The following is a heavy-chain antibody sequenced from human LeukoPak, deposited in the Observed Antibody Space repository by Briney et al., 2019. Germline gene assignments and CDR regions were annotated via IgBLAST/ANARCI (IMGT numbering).Heavy chain of an antibody. CDR2: ISYDGSNK. Sequence: GGSLRLSCAASGFTFSSYGMHWVRQAPGKGLEWVAVISYDGSNKYYADSVKGRFTISRDNSKNTLYLQMNSLRAEDTAVYYCARDSGYYWRYFDYWGQGTLVTVSS. D-gene: IGHD3-22*01. CDR1: GFTFSSYG. V-gene: IGHV3-30*03. J-gene: IGHJ4*02. CDR3: ARDSGYYWRYFDY.